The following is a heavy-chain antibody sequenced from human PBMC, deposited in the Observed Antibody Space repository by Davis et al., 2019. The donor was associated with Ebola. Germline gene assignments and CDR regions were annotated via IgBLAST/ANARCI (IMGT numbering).Heavy chain of an antibody. CDR1: GFTFSNYA. V-gene: IGHV3-30*14. CDR2: ISFDGTNK. Sequence: GESLKISCAASGFTFSNYAMHWVRQAPGKGLEWVAVISFDGTNKYYADSVKGRFTISRDNSKNTLYLQMNSLRAEDTAVYFCARQLPYYSYGMDVWGQGTTVTVSS. CDR3: ARQLPYYSYGMDV. J-gene: IGHJ6*02. D-gene: IGHD2-2*01.